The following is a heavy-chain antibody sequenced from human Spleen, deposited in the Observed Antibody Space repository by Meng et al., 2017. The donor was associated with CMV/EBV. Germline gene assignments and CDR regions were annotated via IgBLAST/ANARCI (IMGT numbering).Heavy chain of an antibody. CDR1: RYTFTNYG. J-gene: IGHJ4*02. CDR2: ISANNGNT. Sequence: ASVKVSFKASRYTFTNYGISWVRQAPGQGLEWMGWISANNGNTNYAQKLQGRVTMTTDTSTSTVYMELRSLRSDDTAVYYCAKDEVVHAISPFDYWGQGTLVTVSS. D-gene: IGHD2-15*01. CDR3: AKDEVVHAISPFDY. V-gene: IGHV1-18*01.